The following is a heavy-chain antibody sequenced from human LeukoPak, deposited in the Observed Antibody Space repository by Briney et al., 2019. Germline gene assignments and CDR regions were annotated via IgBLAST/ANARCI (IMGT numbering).Heavy chain of an antibody. J-gene: IGHJ4*02. D-gene: IGHD5-24*01. CDR1: GFTFSSYA. CDR2: ISYDGSNK. Sequence: PGGSLRLSCAASGFTFSSYAMHWVRQAPGKGLEWVAVISYDGSNKYYADSVKGRFTISRDNSKNTLYLQMNSLRAEDTAVYYCARDGRDGYDFDYWGQGTLVTVSS. CDR3: ARDGRDGYDFDY. V-gene: IGHV3-30*04.